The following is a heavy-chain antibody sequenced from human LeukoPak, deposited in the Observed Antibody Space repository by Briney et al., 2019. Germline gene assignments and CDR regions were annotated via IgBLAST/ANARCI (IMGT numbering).Heavy chain of an antibody. Sequence: SETLSLTCTVSGDITHYWGWIRQPPGKGLECIGSIYFSGSVYYNPSLRSRVTISLDTSKNHFSLNLTSVTAADTAMYYCARVAERTWLPYDAAFDIWGLGTMVTVSS. V-gene: IGHV4-39*02. CDR1: GDITHY. CDR3: ARVAERTWLPYDAAFDI. D-gene: IGHD3-9*01. CDR2: IYFSGSV. J-gene: IGHJ3*02.